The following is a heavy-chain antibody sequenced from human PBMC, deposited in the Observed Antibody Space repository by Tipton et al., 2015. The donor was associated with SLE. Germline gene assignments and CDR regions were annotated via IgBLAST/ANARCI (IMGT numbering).Heavy chain of an antibody. Sequence: TLSLTCAVYGGSFSGYYWSWIRQPPGKGLEWIGEINHSGSTNYNPSLKSRVTLSIDTSKNQFSLKLSSVTAADTAVYYCARADGAGNDFWGQGALVTVSS. D-gene: IGHD1-1*01. CDR1: GGSFSGYY. V-gene: IGHV4-34*01. CDR3: ARADGAGNDF. J-gene: IGHJ4*02. CDR2: INHSGST.